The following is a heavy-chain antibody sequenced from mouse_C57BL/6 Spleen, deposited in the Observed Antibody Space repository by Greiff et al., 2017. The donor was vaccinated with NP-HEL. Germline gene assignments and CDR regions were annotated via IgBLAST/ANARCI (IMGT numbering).Heavy chain of an antibody. Sequence: EVQRVESEGGLVQPGSSMKLSCTASGFTFSDYYMAWVRQVPEKGLEWVANINYDGSSTYYLDSLKSRFIISRDNAKNILYLQMSSLKSEDTATYYCARSLYDLGYAMDYWGQGTSVTVSS. V-gene: IGHV5-16*01. D-gene: IGHD2-3*01. CDR3: ARSLYDLGYAMDY. CDR1: GFTFSDYY. CDR2: INYDGSST. J-gene: IGHJ4*01.